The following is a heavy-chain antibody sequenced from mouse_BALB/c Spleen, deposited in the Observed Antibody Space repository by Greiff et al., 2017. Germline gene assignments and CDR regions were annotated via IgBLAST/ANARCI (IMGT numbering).Heavy chain of an antibody. J-gene: IGHJ3*01. Sequence: ESGPGLVKPSQSLSLTCSVTGYSITSGYYWNWIRQFPGNKLEWMGYISYDGSNNYNPSLKNRISITRDTSKNQFFLKLNSVTTEDTATYYCARSTRSSSSPWFAYWGQGTLVTVSA. CDR2: ISYDGSN. D-gene: IGHD1-1*01. CDR3: ARSTRSSSSPWFAY. V-gene: IGHV3-6*02. CDR1: GYSITSGYY.